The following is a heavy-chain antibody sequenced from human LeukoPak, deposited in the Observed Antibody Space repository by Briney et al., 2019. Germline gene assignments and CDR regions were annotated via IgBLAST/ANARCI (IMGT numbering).Heavy chain of an antibody. CDR1: GGSISSYY. CDR3: ARDVVREMPGYFDL. J-gene: IGHJ2*01. D-gene: IGHD3-10*01. V-gene: IGHV4-59*01. CDR2: IYYSGST. Sequence: PSEALALTCTFSGGSISSYYWSWIRQPPGKGLEWIGYIYYSGSTNYNPSLKSRVTISVDTSKNQFSLKLSSVTAADTAVYYCARDVVREMPGYFDLWGRGTLVTVSS.